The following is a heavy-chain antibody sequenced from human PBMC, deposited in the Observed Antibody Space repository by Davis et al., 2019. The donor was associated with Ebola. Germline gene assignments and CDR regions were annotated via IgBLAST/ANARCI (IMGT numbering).Heavy chain of an antibody. J-gene: IGHJ4*02. CDR2: ISSSSSYI. V-gene: IGHV3-21*01. CDR1: VITFSSYA. D-gene: IGHD2-15*01. CDR3: ARGLPADIVVVVAAANFDY. Sequence: GESLKISCTDSVITFSSYAITWVRQAPGKGLEWVSSISSSSSYIYYADSVKGRFTISRDNAKNSLYLQMNSLRAEDTAVYYCARGLPADIVVVVAAANFDYWGQGTLVTVSS.